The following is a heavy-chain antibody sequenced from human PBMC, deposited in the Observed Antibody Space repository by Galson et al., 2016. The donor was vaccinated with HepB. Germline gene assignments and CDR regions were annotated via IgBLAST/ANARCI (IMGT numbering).Heavy chain of an antibody. V-gene: IGHV3-30-3*01. CDR1: GFTFSSYA. CDR2: ISYDGSNE. CDR3: SRERPVGSYYGSGSYPNDY. J-gene: IGHJ4*02. Sequence: SLRLSCAASGFTFSSYAMSWVRQAPGKGLEWVAVISYDGSNEYYTDFVKGRFIISRDNSKNTLYLQMNSLKPEDTAVYYCSRERPVGSYYGSGSYPNDYWGQGTLVTVSS. D-gene: IGHD3-10*01.